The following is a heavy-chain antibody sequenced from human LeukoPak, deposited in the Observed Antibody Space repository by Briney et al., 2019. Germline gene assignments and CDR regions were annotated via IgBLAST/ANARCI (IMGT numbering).Heavy chain of an antibody. CDR1: GFTFSSYW. J-gene: IGHJ3*02. Sequence: PGGSLRLSCAASGFTFSSYWMSWVRQAPGKGLEWMANIKEDGSEKNYVDFVKGRFTISRDNAKNSLFLQMNSLRAEDTAVYYCAREVPGAMNAFDIWGQGTMVTVSS. V-gene: IGHV3-7*01. CDR2: IKEDGSEK. D-gene: IGHD2-2*01. CDR3: AREVPGAMNAFDI.